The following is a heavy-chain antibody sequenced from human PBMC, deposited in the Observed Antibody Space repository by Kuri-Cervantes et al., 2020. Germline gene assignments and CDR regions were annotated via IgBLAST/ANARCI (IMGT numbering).Heavy chain of an antibody. D-gene: IGHD3-22*01. CDR1: GFTFSSYA. V-gene: IGHV3-30-3*01. J-gene: IGHJ4*02. CDR3: ARSEGGYYAGVDY. Sequence: GESLKISCAASGFTFSSYAMHWVRQAPGKGLEWVAVISYDGSNKYYADPVKGRFTISRDNSKNTLYLQMNNLRAEDTAVYYCARSEGGYYAGVDYWGQGTRVTVSS. CDR2: ISYDGSNK.